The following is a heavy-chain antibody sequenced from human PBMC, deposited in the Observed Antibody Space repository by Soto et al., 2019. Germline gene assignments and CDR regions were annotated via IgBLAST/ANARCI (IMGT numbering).Heavy chain of an antibody. V-gene: IGHV6-1*01. CDR2: TYYRSKWYN. Sequence: SQTLSLTCAISGDSVSSNSAAWNWIRQTPSRSLEWLGRTYYRSKWYNDYAVSAKSLITINPYTSKNQFSLQLNSVTPEHTAVYYCAREGPVAAADAFDIWGQGTMVPVS. D-gene: IGHD6-13*01. CDR3: AREGPVAAADAFDI. CDR1: GDSVSSNSAA. J-gene: IGHJ3*02.